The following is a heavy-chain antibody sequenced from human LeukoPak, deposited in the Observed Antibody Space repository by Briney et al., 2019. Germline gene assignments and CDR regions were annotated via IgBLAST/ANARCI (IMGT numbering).Heavy chain of an antibody. V-gene: IGHV3-23*01. CDR3: AKINYYGMDV. Sequence: GGSLRLSCAASGFTFNNYAMNWVRQAPGKGLEWVSSISGSGGSTYYADSVKGRFTISRDNSKNTLYLQMNSLRAEDTAVYYCAKINYYGMDVWGQGTTVTVSS. CDR2: ISGSGGST. J-gene: IGHJ6*02. CDR1: GFTFNNYA.